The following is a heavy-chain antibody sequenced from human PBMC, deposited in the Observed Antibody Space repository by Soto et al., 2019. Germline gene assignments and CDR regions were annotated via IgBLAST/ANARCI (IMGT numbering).Heavy chain of an antibody. V-gene: IGHV1-69*02. CDR2: IIPMLGMS. D-gene: IGHD3-10*01. CDR3: ATNYGSGSAHFDN. CDR1: GDTFNFYT. J-gene: IGHJ4*02. Sequence: QVQLVQSGAEVKKPGSSVKVSCTASGDTFNFYTISWVRQAPGQGLEWMGRIIPMLGMSNYAQNFQGRVTXIXDEXTSTDYMELSSLRSEDTALYYCATNYGSGSAHFDNWGQGTLVTVS.